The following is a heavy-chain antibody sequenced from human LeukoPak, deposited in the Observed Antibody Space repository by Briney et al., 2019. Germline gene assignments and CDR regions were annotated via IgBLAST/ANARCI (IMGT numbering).Heavy chain of an antibody. CDR3: ARDLRIAVAGTSYYYGMDV. CDR1: GFTFSSYA. CDR2: ISYDGSNK. J-gene: IGHJ6*02. D-gene: IGHD6-19*01. V-gene: IGHV3-30*14. Sequence: GRSLRLSCAASGFTFSSYAMHWVRQAPGKGLEWVAVISYDGSNKYYADSVKGRFTISRDNSKNTLYLQMNNLRAEDTAVYYCARDLRIAVAGTSYYYGMDVWGQGTTVTVSS.